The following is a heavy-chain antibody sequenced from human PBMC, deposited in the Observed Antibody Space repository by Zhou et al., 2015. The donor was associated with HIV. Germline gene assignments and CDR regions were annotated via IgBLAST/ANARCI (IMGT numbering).Heavy chain of an antibody. J-gene: IGHJ4*02. CDR3: ARVPSWDY. CDR2: INDAGNKT. CDR1: GFTFTNYA. Sequence: EVQLVESGGGLVQPGGSLRLSCAASGFTFTNYAMSWVRQVPGKGLEWVSTINDAGNKTYYADSVKGRFTMSRDNSKNTVYLQMNSLRAEDTALYYCARVPSWDYWGQGTQVTVSS. V-gene: IGHV3-23*04. D-gene: IGHD3-16*02.